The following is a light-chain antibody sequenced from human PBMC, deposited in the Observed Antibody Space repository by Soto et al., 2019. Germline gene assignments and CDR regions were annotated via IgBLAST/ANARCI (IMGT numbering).Light chain of an antibody. CDR2: GAS. CDR1: LRITSTF. CDR3: QEHGSSLALT. J-gene: IGKJ4*01. V-gene: IGKV3-20*01. Sequence: EIVLTQSPDTLSLSPEERATLSCRASLRITSTFLAWYQQKPGQPPRLLIYGASTRATGIPDRFIGSGSGADFTLTISRLEPEDFAVYYCQEHGSSLALTFGGGTKVEI.